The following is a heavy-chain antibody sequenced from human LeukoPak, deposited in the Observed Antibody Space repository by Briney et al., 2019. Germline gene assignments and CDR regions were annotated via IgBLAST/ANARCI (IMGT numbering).Heavy chain of an antibody. V-gene: IGHV1-8*01. D-gene: IGHD3-10*01. CDR3: AIRYGSGEKYYYYYYMDV. CDR2: MNPNSGNT. J-gene: IGHJ6*03. CDR1: GYTFTSYD. Sequence: ASVRVSCNASGYTFTSYDINWVRQATGQGLEWMGWMNPNSGNTGYAQKFQGRVTMTRNTSISTAYMELSSLRSEDTAVYYCAIRYGSGEKYYYYYYMDVWGKGTTVTVSS.